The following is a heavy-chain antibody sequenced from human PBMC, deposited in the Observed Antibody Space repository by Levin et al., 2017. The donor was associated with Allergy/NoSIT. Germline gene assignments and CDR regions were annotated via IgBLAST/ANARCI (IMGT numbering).Heavy chain of an antibody. CDR3: ASLMAAAGTNYFDY. V-gene: IGHV3-30-3*01. Sequence: PGGSLRLSCAASGFTFSSYAMHWVRQAPGKGLEWVAVISYDGSNKYYADSVKGRFTISRDNSKNTLYLQMNSLRAEDTAVYYCASLMAAAGTNYFDYWGQGTLVTVSS. CDR1: GFTFSSYA. D-gene: IGHD6-13*01. J-gene: IGHJ4*02. CDR2: ISYDGSNK.